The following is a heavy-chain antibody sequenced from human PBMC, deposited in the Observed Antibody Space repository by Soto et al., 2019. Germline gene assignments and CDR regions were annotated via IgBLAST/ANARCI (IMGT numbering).Heavy chain of an antibody. V-gene: IGHV3-30*18. CDR3: AKDNIGIVRVVITY. CDR2: ISYDGSNK. Sequence: SPRLSCAASGFTFSSYGMHWVRQAPGKGLEWVAVISYDGSNKYYADSVKGRFTISRDNSKNTLYLQMNSLRAEDTAVYYCAKDNIGIVRVVITYXGQGP. CDR1: GFTFSSYG. D-gene: IGHD3-10*01. J-gene: IGHJ4*02.